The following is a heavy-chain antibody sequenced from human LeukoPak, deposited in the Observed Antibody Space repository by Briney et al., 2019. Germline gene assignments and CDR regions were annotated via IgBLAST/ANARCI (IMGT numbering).Heavy chain of an antibody. Sequence: ASVKVSCKASGYTFTSYAISWVRQAPGQGLECMGWISAYNGNTYYAQNFQGRVTMTADTSTSTAHMELRSLRSDDTAVYYCARVSYNWFDPWGQGTLLTVS. J-gene: IGHJ5*02. CDR1: GYTFTSYA. CDR2: ISAYNGNT. D-gene: IGHD6-6*01. CDR3: ARVSYNWFDP. V-gene: IGHV1-18*01.